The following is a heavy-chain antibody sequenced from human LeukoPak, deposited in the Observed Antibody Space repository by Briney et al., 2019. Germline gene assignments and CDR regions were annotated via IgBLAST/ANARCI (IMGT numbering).Heavy chain of an antibody. CDR3: ARGVTMITFGGVIQTPYYFDY. J-gene: IGHJ4*02. CDR1: GYTFTSYG. D-gene: IGHD3-16*02. CDR2: ISAYNGNT. V-gene: IGHV1-18*01. Sequence: ASVKVSCKASGYTFTSYGISWVRQAPGQGLEWMGWISAYNGNTNYAQKLQGRVTMTTDTSTSTAYMELRSLRSDDTAVYYCARGVTMITFGGVIQTPYYFDYWGQGTLVTVSS.